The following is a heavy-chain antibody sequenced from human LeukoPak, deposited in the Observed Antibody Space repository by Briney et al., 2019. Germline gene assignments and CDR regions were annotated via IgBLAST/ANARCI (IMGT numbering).Heavy chain of an antibody. Sequence: PSETLSLTCTVSGGSISPYYCGWIRQPPGKGLEWIGYISYSGDTNYNPSLKSRVTISVDTSKNQFSLKLSSVTAADTAVYYCARGGIVGATGNWFDPWGQGTLVTVSS. J-gene: IGHJ5*02. D-gene: IGHD1-26*01. CDR2: ISYSGDT. V-gene: IGHV4-59*01. CDR1: GGSISPYY. CDR3: ARGGIVGATGNWFDP.